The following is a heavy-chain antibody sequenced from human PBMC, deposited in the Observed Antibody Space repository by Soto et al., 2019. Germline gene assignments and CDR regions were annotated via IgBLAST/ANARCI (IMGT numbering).Heavy chain of an antibody. V-gene: IGHV3-23*01. CDR2: ISGSGGST. CDR1: GLTFSSYA. CDR3: AKDRTHSSSWLQIYYYYMDV. Sequence: PGGSLRLSCAASGLTFSSYAMSWVRQAPGKGPEWVSAISGSGGSTYYADSVKGRFTISRDNSKNTLYLQMNSLRAEDTAVYYCAKDRTHSSSWLQIYYYYMDVWGKGTTVTVSS. D-gene: IGHD6-13*01. J-gene: IGHJ6*03.